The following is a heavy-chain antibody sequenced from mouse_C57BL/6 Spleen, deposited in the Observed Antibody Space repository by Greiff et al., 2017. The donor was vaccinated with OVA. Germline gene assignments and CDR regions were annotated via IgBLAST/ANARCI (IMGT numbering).Heavy chain of an antibody. CDR2: IDPETGGT. CDR3: TRGIYYYGSSYFDY. D-gene: IGHD1-1*01. Sequence: QVQLQQSGAELVRPGASVTLSCKASGYTFTDYEMHWVKQTPVHGLEWIGAIDPETGGTAYNQKFKGKAILTADKSSSTAYMELRSLTSEDSAVYYCTRGIYYYGSSYFDYWGQGTTLTVSS. J-gene: IGHJ2*01. CDR1: GYTFTDYE. V-gene: IGHV1-15*01.